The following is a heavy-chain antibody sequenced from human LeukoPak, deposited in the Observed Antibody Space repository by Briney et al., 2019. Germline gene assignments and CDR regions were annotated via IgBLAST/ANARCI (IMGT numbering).Heavy chain of an antibody. CDR3: ARQVGVTTILFDY. CDR2: IYYSGST. V-gene: IGHV4-39*01. J-gene: IGHJ4*02. Sequence: SETLSLTCTVSGGSIRSSYCYWGWIRQPPGKGLEWIGSIYYSGSTYYNPSLKSRVTISVDTSKNQFSLSLSSVTAADTAVYYCARQVGVTTILFDYWGQGTLVTVSS. CDR1: GGSIRSSYCY. D-gene: IGHD4-17*01.